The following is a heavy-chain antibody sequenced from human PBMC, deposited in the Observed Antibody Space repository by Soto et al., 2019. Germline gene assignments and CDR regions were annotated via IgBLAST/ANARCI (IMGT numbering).Heavy chain of an antibody. CDR1: GFTFSSYA. CDR2: ISGSGGST. V-gene: IGHV3-23*01. D-gene: IGHD2-15*01. Sequence: LSLSCAASGFTFSSYAMSWVRQAPGKGLEWVSAISGSGGSTYYADSLKGRFTISRDNSKNTLYLQMNSLRAEDTAVYYCAKDLQYCSGGSCYPTDYFDYWGQGTLVTVSS. J-gene: IGHJ4*02. CDR3: AKDLQYCSGGSCYPTDYFDY.